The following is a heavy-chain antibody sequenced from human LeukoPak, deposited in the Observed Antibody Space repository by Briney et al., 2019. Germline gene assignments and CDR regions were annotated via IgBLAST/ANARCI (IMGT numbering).Heavy chain of an antibody. D-gene: IGHD3-9*01. CDR1: GYSFTSYW. CDR3: ARLGLRYFDYLLENWFDP. V-gene: IGHV5-51*01. Sequence: GESLKISCKGSGYSFTSYWIGWVRQMPGKGLEWMGIIYPGDSDTRYSPSFQGQVTISADKSISTAYLQWSSLKASDTAMYYCARLGLRYFDYLLENWFDPWGQGTLVTVSS. CDR2: IYPGDSDT. J-gene: IGHJ5*02.